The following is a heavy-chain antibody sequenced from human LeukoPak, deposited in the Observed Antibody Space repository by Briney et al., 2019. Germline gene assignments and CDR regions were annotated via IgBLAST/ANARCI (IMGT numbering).Heavy chain of an antibody. CDR2: ISGGGDNT. D-gene: IGHD3/OR15-3a*01. CDR3: AKDDWTEDSYYFDH. V-gene: IGHV3-23*01. Sequence: GGSLRLSCVGSGFIFNNYAMTWVRQAPGKGLEWVSSISGGGDNTHYADFARGRFTISRDNSKNTLYMEMNRLRAEDTAIYYCAKDDWTEDSYYFDHWGQGTLVTVSS. J-gene: IGHJ4*02. CDR1: GFIFNNYA.